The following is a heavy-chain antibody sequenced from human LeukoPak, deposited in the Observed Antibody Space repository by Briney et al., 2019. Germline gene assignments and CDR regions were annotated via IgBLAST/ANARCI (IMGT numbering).Heavy chain of an antibody. CDR1: GYTFTSYG. V-gene: IGHV1-18*01. CDR3: ARDGEYYYRPGTDNAMDV. Sequence: ASVKVSCKASGYTFTSYGISWVRQAPGQGLEWMGWIGGYNGNTNYAQKLQGRVTMTTDTSTSTAYMDVRSLRSDDTAVYYCARDGEYYYRPGTDNAMDVWGQGTTVTVSS. CDR2: IGGYNGNT. D-gene: IGHD3-10*01. J-gene: IGHJ6*02.